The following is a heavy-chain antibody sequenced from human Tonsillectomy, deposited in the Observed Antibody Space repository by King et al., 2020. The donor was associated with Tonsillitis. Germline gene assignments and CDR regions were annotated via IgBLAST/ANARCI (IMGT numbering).Heavy chain of an antibody. Sequence: VQLVESGGGVVQPGRSLRLSCAASGFTFSSYGMHWVRQAPGKGLEWVAVISYDGSNKYYAESVKGRFAIARDNSKGTVYLQMSGLRAEDTAVYYCAKDGYDSSGYYLGDDWGQGTLVTVSS. J-gene: IGHJ4*02. CDR2: ISYDGSNK. CDR3: AKDGYDSSGYYLGDD. D-gene: IGHD3-22*01. CDR1: GFTFSSYG. V-gene: IGHV3-30*18.